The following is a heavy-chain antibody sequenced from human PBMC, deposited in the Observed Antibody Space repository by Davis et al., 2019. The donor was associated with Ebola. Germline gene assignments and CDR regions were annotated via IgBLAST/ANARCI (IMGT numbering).Heavy chain of an antibody. J-gene: IGHJ6*02. CDR1: GFTFSSYW. V-gene: IGHV3-21*01. CDR3: AGMGARAYYYGMDV. Sequence: GESLKISCAASGFTFSSYWMSWVRRAPGKGLEWVSSISSSSSYIYYADSVKGRFTISRDNAKNSLYLQMNSLRAEDTAVYYCAGMGARAYYYGMDVWGQGTTVTVSS. CDR2: ISSSSSYI. D-gene: IGHD1-26*01.